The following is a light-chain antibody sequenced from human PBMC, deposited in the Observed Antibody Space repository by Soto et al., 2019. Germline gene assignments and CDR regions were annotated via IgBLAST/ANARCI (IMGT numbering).Light chain of an antibody. J-gene: IGKJ2*01. CDR3: QQYSSYST. V-gene: IGKV1-5*03. CDR2: KAS. CDR1: QSISSW. Sequence: DMQMTQSPSTLSASVGDRVTITSRASQSISSWLAWYQQKPGKAPKLLIYKASTLESGVTSRFSGSGSGTDFTLTISSMQPDDLATYYCQQYSSYSTFGQGTKLEIK.